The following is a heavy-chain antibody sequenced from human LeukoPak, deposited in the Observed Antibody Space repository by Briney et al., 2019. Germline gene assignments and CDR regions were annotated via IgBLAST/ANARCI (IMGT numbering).Heavy chain of an antibody. J-gene: IGHJ3*02. D-gene: IGHD3-22*01. CDR1: GGTFSSYT. CDR3: ARAQDSSGHDAFDI. V-gene: IGHV1-69*02. Sequence: SVKVSCKASGGTFSSYTISWVRQAPGQGLEWMGRIIPILGIANYAQKFQGRVTITADKSTSTAYMELSSLRSEDTAVYYCARAQDSSGHDAFDIWGQGTMVTVSS. CDR2: IIPILGIA.